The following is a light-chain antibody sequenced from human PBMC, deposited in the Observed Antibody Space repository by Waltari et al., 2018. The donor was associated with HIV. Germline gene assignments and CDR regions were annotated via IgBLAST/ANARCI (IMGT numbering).Light chain of an antibody. CDR2: KAS. CDR3: LQYEGDTRT. CDR1: QGVRTS. V-gene: IGKV1-5*03. Sequence: DIQMTQSPSTLSASVGDRVTITCRATQGVRTSLAWYQQTHGRSPKLLIYKASTLETEVPSRFSGSGSGTEFNLTISGLLSVDFATYYCLQYEGDTRTFGRGTTV. J-gene: IGKJ1*01.